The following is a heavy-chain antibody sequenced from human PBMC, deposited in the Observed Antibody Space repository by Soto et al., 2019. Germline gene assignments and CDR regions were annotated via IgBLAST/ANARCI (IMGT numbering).Heavy chain of an antibody. J-gene: IGHJ4*02. CDR1: CGSISSGGYA. CDR2: IYHSGST. D-gene: IGHD5-12*01. Sequence: SETLSLTCAVSCGSISSGGYAWSWIRQPPGKGLEWIGYIYHSGSTYYNPSLKSRVTISVDTSKNQFSLKLSSVTAADTAVYYCARVRGRSGYEFFDYWGQGTLVTVSS. CDR3: ARVRGRSGYEFFDY. V-gene: IGHV4-30-2*01.